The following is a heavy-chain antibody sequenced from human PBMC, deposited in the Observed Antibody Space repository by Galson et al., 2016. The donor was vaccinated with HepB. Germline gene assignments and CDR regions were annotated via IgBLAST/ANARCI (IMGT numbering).Heavy chain of an antibody. CDR1: GFTFFNYA. V-gene: IGHV3-23*01. D-gene: IGHD2-15*01. Sequence: SLRLSCAASGFTFFNYAMTWVRQAPGRGLEWVAGITDSGGTTSYAASVKGRFTISRDNSKNTVYLQMTSLGADDTAVYFCGKDGGAPRDWGQGTLVTVSS. J-gene: IGHJ4*02. CDR2: ITDSGGTT. CDR3: GKDGGAPRD.